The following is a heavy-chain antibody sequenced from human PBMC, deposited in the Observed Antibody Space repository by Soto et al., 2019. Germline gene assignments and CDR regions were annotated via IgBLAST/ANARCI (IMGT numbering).Heavy chain of an antibody. J-gene: IGHJ4*02. CDR2: IFHSGIT. V-gene: IGHV4-4*02. D-gene: IGHD5-18*01. CDR3: SGEGDRGYSLGY. CDR1: GDSVSSNKW. Sequence: QVQLQESGPGLVKPSGTLFLTCGVSGDSVSSNKWWSWVRQTPERGLEWIGEIFHSGITNYNPSLKSRVTISVDTSKNRFSLMLNSVTEADTAVYYCSGEGDRGYSLGYWGQGTLVTVSS.